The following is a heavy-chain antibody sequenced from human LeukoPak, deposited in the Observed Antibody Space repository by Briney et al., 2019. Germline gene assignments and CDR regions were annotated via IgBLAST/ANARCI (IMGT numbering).Heavy chain of an antibody. CDR1: GYTFTGYY. Sequence: ASVKVSCKASGYTFTGYYMHWVRQAPGQGLEWMGGIIPIFGTANYAQKFQGRVTITADKSTSTAYMELSSLRSEDTAVYYCAREGGGYYDSSGYHPYYYYYYMDVWGKGTTVTVSS. J-gene: IGHJ6*03. CDR3: AREGGGYYDSSGYHPYYYYYYMDV. V-gene: IGHV1-69*06. D-gene: IGHD3-22*01. CDR2: IIPIFGTA.